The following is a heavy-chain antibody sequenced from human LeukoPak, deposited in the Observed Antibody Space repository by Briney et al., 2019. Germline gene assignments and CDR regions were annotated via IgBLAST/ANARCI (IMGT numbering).Heavy chain of an antibody. CDR3: ARESRTFWSGLDY. CDR2: INHSGST. Sequence: PSETLSLTCAVYGGSFSGYYWSWIRQPPGKGLEWIGEINHSGSTNYNPSLKSRATISVDTSKNQFSLKLSSGTAADTAVYYCARESRTFWSGLDYWGQGTLVTVSS. V-gene: IGHV4-34*01. J-gene: IGHJ4*02. CDR1: GGSFSGYY. D-gene: IGHD3-3*01.